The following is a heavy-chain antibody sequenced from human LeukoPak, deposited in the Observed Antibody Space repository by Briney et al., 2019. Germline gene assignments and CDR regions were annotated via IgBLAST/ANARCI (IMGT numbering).Heavy chain of an antibody. Sequence: PSETLSLTCTVSGGSISNYYWSWIRQPAGKGLEWIGRIYTSGSTNYNYNPSLKSRVTMSVDTSKNQISLKLSSVTAADTAVYYCARAPTGEGATLFDYWGQGTLVTVSS. D-gene: IGHD1-26*01. CDR2: IYTSGST. V-gene: IGHV4-4*07. J-gene: IGHJ4*02. CDR3: ARAPTGEGATLFDY. CDR1: GGSISNYY.